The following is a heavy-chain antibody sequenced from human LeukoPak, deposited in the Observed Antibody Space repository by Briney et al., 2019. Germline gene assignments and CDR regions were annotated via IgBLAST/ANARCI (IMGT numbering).Heavy chain of an antibody. J-gene: IGHJ5*02. CDR1: GFVFSDYP. CDR3: ARGETGTCLGH. CDR2: ISYDAKIK. D-gene: IGHD1-1*01. V-gene: IGHV3-30*09. Sequence: GGSLRLSCSASGFVFSDYPLHWIRQAPGKGLEWVSFISYDAKIKFYVDSVKGRFAISRDNSKNTLQLQMNSLRVEDTAIYYCARGETGTCLGHWGQGILVTVSS.